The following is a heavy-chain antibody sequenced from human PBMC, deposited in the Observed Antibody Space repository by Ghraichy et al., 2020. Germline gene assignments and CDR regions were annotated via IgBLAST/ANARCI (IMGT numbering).Heavy chain of an antibody. CDR2: IYYSGST. CDR3: ARQPGGNWFDP. CDR1: GGSISSYY. D-gene: IGHD3-10*01. J-gene: IGHJ5*02. V-gene: IGHV4-59*08. Sequence: SETLSLTCTVSGGSISSYYWSWIRQPPGKGLEWIGYIYYSGSTNYNPSLKSRVTISVDTSKNQFSLKLSSVTAAHTAVYYCARQPGGNWFDPWGQGTLVTVSS.